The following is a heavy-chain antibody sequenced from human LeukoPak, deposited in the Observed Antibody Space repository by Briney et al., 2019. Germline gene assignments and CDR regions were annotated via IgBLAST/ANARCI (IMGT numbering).Heavy chain of an antibody. D-gene: IGHD6-19*01. V-gene: IGHV4-59*12. CDR1: GGSISSYY. CDR3: ARALLSGGGGWDY. J-gene: IGHJ4*02. CDR2: IYYSGST. Sequence: PSETLSLTCTVSGGSISSYYWSWIRQPPGKGLEWIGYIYYSGSTNYNPSLKSRVTISVDTSKNQFSLKLSSVTAADTAVYYCARALLSGGGGWDYWGQGTLVTVSS.